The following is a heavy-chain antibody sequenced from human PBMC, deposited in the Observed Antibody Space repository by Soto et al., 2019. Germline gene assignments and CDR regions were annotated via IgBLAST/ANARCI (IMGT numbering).Heavy chain of an antibody. J-gene: IGHJ5*02. CDR1: GWSFSGYY. Sequence: SATLSLTCAVDGWSFSGYYWSWIRQPPGKGLEWVGEINHSGSTNYNPSLKSRVTISVDTSKNQFSLKLGSVTAADTAVYFCMGQSALRAAVEGFDPWGQETLVTVSS. CDR3: MGQSALRAAVEGFDP. CDR2: INHSGST. V-gene: IGHV4-34*01. D-gene: IGHD6-13*01.